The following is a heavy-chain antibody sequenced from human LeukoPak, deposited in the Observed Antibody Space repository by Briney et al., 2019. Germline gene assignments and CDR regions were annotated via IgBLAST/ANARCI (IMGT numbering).Heavy chain of an antibody. V-gene: IGHV1-2*02. CDR3: ARGYYDSSDFEYFQH. CDR2: INPNSGDT. J-gene: IGHJ1*01. CDR1: GYTFTSYY. D-gene: IGHD3-22*01. Sequence: ASVKVSCKASGYTFTSYYMHWVRQAPGQGLEWMGWINPNSGDTNFAQKFQGRVTMTRDTSISTVYMELSRLRSDDTAVFYCARGYYDSSDFEYFQHWGQGTLVTVSS.